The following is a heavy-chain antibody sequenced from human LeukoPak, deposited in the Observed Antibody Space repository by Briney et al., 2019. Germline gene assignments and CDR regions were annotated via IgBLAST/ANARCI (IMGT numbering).Heavy chain of an antibody. CDR1: GYTFTNYA. J-gene: IGHJ2*01. Sequence: GASVKVSCKASGYTFTNYAMHWVRQAPGQGLEWMGWINTDTGNTKYSQEFQGRVTFTWDPSASTAYMDLSSLRSDDMAVYYCAREAMAAYWYFDLWGRGTLVTVSS. CDR3: AREAMAAYWYFDL. V-gene: IGHV1-3*03. D-gene: IGHD5-24*01. CDR2: INTDTGNT.